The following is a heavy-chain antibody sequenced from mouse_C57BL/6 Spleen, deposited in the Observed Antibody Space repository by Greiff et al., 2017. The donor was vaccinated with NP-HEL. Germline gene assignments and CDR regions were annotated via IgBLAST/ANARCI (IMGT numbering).Heavy chain of an antibody. J-gene: IGHJ2*01. CDR2: IYPGDGDT. CDR1: GYAFSSSW. V-gene: IGHV1-82*01. Sequence: LVESGPELVKPGASVKISCKASGYAFSSSWMNWVKQRPGKGLEWIGRIYPGDGDTNYNGKFKGKATLTADKSSSTAYMQLSSLTSEDSAVYFCARKTYYPYYFDYWGQGTTLTVSS. CDR3: ARKTYYPYYFDY. D-gene: IGHD2-10*01.